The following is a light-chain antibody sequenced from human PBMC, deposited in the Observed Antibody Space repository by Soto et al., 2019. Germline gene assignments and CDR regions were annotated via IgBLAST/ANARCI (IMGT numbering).Light chain of an antibody. CDR2: SNN. V-gene: IGLV1-44*01. J-gene: IGLJ7*01. CDR1: SSNIGSNT. CDR3: AAWDDSLNGAV. Sequence: QSVLTQPPSASGTPGQRVTISCSGSSSNIGSNTVNWYQQLPGTAPKLLIYSNNQRPSGVPDRFSGSKSGTSAPLAISGLQSEVEADYYCAAWDDSLNGAVFGGGTQLTVL.